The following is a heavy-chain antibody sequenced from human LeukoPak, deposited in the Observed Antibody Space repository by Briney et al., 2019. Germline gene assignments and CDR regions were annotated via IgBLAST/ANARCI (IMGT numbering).Heavy chain of an antibody. CDR3: ARDAPLTTRFWGYGMDV. CDR1: GFTFSDYY. D-gene: IGHD3-9*01. CDR2: ISSSGSTI. Sequence: GGSLRLSCAASGFTFSDYYMSWIRQAPGKGLEWVSYISSSGSTIYYADSVKGRFTISRDNAKNSLYLQMNSLRAEDTAVYYCARDAPLTTRFWGYGMDVWGQGTTVTVSS. J-gene: IGHJ6*02. V-gene: IGHV3-11*01.